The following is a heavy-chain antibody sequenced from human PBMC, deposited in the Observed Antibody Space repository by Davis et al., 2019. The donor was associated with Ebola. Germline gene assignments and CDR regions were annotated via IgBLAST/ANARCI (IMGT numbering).Heavy chain of an antibody. CDR2: VYYSGST. Sequence: MPSETLSLTCTVSGGSMTSYYWSWIRQPPGKGLEWIGYVYYSGSTIYNPSLQSRVTISVDTSKNQFSLMLTSVTAADTAVYYCARLGFLGGQFDFWGQGTLVTVSA. CDR1: GGSMTSYY. CDR3: ARLGFLGGQFDF. D-gene: IGHD3-16*01. J-gene: IGHJ4*02. V-gene: IGHV4-59*08.